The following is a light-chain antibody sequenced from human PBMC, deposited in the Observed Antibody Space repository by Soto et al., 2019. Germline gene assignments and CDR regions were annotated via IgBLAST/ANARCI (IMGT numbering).Light chain of an antibody. Sequence: EIVMTQSPATLSVSPGERATLSCRASQSVSSNLAWYQQKPGQAPRLLIYGASTRATGIPARFIGSGSGTEFTLTISSLQSEDFAVYYCQQYNNWPFTFGPGTKVYIK. CDR3: QQYNNWPFT. CDR1: QSVSSN. J-gene: IGKJ3*01. CDR2: GAS. V-gene: IGKV3-15*01.